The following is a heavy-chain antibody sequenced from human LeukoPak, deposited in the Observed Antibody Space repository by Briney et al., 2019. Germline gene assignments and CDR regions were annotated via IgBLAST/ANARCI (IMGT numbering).Heavy chain of an antibody. CDR2: ISSGSKYI. Sequence: GGSLRLSCAASGFSFSSYSMNWVRQAPGKGLEWVSSISSGSKYIYNADSLKGRFTISRDNAKNSLYLQMNSLRAEDTAVYYCGRALSYSSGSMDFWGQEPWSSSPQ. V-gene: IGHV3-21*01. CDR3: GRALSYSSGSMDF. CDR1: GFSFSSYS. J-gene: IGHJ4*02. D-gene: IGHD3-10*01.